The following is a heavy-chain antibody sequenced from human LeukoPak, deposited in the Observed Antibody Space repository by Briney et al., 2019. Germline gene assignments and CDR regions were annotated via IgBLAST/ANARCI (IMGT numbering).Heavy chain of an antibody. CDR2: IRAYNCNT. CDR1: GYTFTSYC. Sequence: PGASVKVSCKASGYTFTSYCISWVRQAPGQGLEWMGWIRAYNCNTNYAQKLQGRVTMTTDTSTSTAYMELRSLRSDDTAVYYCARDGGITVIVAGGPDAFDIWGQGTMVTVSS. J-gene: IGHJ3*02. V-gene: IGHV1-18*01. D-gene: IGHD3-22*01. CDR3: ARDGGITVIVAGGPDAFDI.